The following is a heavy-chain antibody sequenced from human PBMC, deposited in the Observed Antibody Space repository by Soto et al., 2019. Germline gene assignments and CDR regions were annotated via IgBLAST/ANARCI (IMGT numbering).Heavy chain of an antibody. D-gene: IGHD3-10*01. J-gene: IGHJ4*02. V-gene: IGHV3-74*01. Sequence: PGGSLRLSCAASGFTFSSHWMHWVRQAPEKGLVWVSHINTDGSYTNYADSVKGRFTISRDNAKNTLYLQMNSLTYEDTAVYYCVSDITYGDYVYWGQGALVTVSS. CDR3: VSDITYGDYVY. CDR1: GFTFSSHW. CDR2: INTDGSYT.